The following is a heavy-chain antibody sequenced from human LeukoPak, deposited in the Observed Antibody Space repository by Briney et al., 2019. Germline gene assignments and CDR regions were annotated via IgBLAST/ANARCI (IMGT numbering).Heavy chain of an antibody. D-gene: IGHD3-22*01. Sequence: GASVKVSCKASGYTFTSYDINWVRQATGQGLEWMGWMNPNSGNTGYAQKFQGRVTMTKNTSRSTAYMELSSLRSEDTAVYYCARRSGYYSPSDYWGQGTLVTVSS. CDR2: MNPNSGNT. CDR1: GYTFTSYD. CDR3: ARRSGYYSPSDY. J-gene: IGHJ4*02. V-gene: IGHV1-8*01.